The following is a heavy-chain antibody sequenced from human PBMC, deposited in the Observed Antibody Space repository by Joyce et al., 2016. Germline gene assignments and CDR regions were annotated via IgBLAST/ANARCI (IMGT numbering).Heavy chain of an antibody. V-gene: IGHV4-39*01. CDR3: ARLARQYCSGGSCYSASFDY. CDR1: GGPISSSLYF. D-gene: IGHD2-15*01. Sequence: QLQLQESGPGLLKPSETLSLTCTVSGGPISSSLYFWAWIRQPPGKGLEWIGNILYSVNTYYNPSLKSRVTMSVDTSKNQYSLKLSSLTAADTAVYHCARLARQYCSGGSCYSASFDYWGQGSLVTVSS. J-gene: IGHJ4*02. CDR2: ILYSVNT.